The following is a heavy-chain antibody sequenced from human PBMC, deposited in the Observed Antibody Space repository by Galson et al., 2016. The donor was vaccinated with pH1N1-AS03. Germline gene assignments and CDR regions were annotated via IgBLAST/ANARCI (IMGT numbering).Heavy chain of an antibody. D-gene: IGHD4-11*01. Sequence: SVKVSCKASGRTFSSSTVSWVRQAPGQGLEWMGGIIPMLGSANYAQKFHDRVTITADESTSTVFMELSSLKSEDTAVYYCVRTSNADPADFYYYGMGIWGQGTTVTVSS. CDR2: IIPMLGSA. CDR3: VRTSNADPADFYYYGMGI. V-gene: IGHV1-69*13. CDR1: GRTFSSST. J-gene: IGHJ6*02.